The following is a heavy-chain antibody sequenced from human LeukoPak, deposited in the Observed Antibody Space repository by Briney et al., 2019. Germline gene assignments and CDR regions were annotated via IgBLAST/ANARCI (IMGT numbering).Heavy chain of an antibody. V-gene: IGHV3-48*01. D-gene: IGHD6-13*01. CDR3: AKVGVAATGGFHH. CDR1: GFTFSDYA. CDR2: IGVGSSTK. Sequence: GGSLRLSCAASGFTFSDYAMNWVRQAPGKGLEWVSYIGVGSSTKYYGDSVKGRFTISRDNSKNTLYLQMNSLRAEDTAVYYCAKVGVAATGGFHHWGQGTLVTVSS. J-gene: IGHJ1*01.